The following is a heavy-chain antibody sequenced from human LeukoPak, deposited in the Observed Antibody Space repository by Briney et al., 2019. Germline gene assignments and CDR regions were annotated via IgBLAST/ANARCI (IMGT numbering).Heavy chain of an antibody. CDR1: GYTFNNHY. J-gene: IGHJ4*02. D-gene: IGHD6-13*01. V-gene: IGHV1-69*13. CDR3: ARAGIAAAGDDY. Sequence: ASVKVSCKASGYTFNNHYMYWVRQAPGQGLEWMGGIIPIFGTANYAQKFQGRVTITADESTSTAYMELSSLRSEDTAVYYCARAGIAAAGDDYWGQGTLVTVSS. CDR2: IIPIFGTA.